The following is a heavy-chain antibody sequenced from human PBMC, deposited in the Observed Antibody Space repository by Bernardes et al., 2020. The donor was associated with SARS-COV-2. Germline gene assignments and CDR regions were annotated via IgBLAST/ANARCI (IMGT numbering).Heavy chain of an antibody. J-gene: IGHJ6*02. CDR3: AKGVSGWYGAWGGLDV. V-gene: IGHV3-30*02. Sequence: GGSLRLSCAASGFTFSRYGMHWVRQVPGKGLEWVALILHDGTNTYYGDSVKGRFTSSRDNSKNTLYLQMNSLTIDDTALYFCAKGVSGWYGAWGGLDVWGQGTTVIVSS. D-gene: IGHD6-19*01. CDR1: GFTFSRYG. CDR2: ILHDGTNT.